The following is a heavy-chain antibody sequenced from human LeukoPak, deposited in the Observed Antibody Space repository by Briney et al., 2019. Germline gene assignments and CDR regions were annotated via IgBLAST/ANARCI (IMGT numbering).Heavy chain of an antibody. Sequence: GSLRLSCAASGFSFSNYALSWVRQSPGQGLEWVPAITSSGDSTYYADSVKGRFTISRDNSKNTLYLQMSSLRADDTAVYYCAALGPPIDFWGRGTLVTVSS. D-gene: IGHD7-27*01. J-gene: IGHJ4*02. CDR1: GFSFSNYA. V-gene: IGHV3-23*01. CDR3: AALGPPIDF. CDR2: ITSSGDST.